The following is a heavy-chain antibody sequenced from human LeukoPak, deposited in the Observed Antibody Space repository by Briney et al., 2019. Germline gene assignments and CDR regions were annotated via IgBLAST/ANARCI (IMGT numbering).Heavy chain of an antibody. J-gene: IGHJ4*02. V-gene: IGHV4-34*01. CDR3: ARSAAGTVPFDY. CDR2: INHSGST. CDR1: GGSFSGYY. Sequence: SETLSLTCAVYGGSFSGYYWTWIRQPPGKGLEWIGEINHSGSTNYNPSLKSRVTISVDTSKNQFSLKPSSVTAADTAVYYCARSAAGTVPFDYWGQGTLVTVSS. D-gene: IGHD6-13*01.